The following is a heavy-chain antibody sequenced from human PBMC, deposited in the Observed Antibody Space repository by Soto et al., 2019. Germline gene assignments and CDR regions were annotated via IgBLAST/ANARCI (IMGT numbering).Heavy chain of an antibody. Sequence: AYVKGSCRGSGDSFATSGIIFVLQAPGRGLEWVGWISAYNGNTNYDQKLRDRFTMTTDTSTSTAYLELRSLRSDDTAVYYCARAGQYYDSSGYITWGQGTLVTVSS. J-gene: IGHJ5*02. CDR1: GDSFATSG. D-gene: IGHD3-22*01. CDR2: ISAYNGNT. CDR3: ARAGQYYDSSGYIT. V-gene: IGHV1-18*01.